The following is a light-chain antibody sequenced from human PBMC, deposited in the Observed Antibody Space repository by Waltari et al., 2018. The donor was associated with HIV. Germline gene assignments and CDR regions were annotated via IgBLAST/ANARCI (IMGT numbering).Light chain of an antibody. Sequence: EIVLTQSPATLSLSPGERATLSCRASQSVSSYLAWYQQKPGQAPRLLIYDAINRATGIPARFSGSGSGTDFTLTISSLEPEDFAVYYCHQRSTWPQTFGQGSRVEIK. CDR2: DAI. CDR3: HQRSTWPQT. J-gene: IGKJ1*01. CDR1: QSVSSY. V-gene: IGKV3-11*01.